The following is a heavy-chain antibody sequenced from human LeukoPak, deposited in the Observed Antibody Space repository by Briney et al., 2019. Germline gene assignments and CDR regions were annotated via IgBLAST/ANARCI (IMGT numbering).Heavy chain of an antibody. CDR3: ARVRVYYYDSSGYSDY. CDR1: GFRFSRYW. D-gene: IGHD3-22*01. CDR2: IKEDGSEK. J-gene: IGHJ4*02. Sequence: GGSLRLSCAASGFRFSRYWMSWVRQAPGKGLEWVANIKEDGSEKYYVDSVKGRCSISRDNAKNSLYLQMKSLRAEDTAVYYCARVRVYYYDSSGYSDYWGQGTLVTVSS. V-gene: IGHV3-7*01.